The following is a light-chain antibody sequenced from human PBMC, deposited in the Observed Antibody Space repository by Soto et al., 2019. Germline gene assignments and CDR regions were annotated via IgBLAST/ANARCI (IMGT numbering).Light chain of an antibody. Sequence: DIVMTQSPDSLAVSLGERATINYKSSQSVLYSSNNKNYLAWYQQKPGQPPKLLIYWASTRESGVPDRFSGSWSGKDFTLTISSLQDEDVAVYYCQQYYRPWTFGQGTKVEIK. CDR2: WAS. CDR3: QQYYRPWT. J-gene: IGKJ1*01. CDR1: QSVLYSSNNKNY. V-gene: IGKV4-1*01.